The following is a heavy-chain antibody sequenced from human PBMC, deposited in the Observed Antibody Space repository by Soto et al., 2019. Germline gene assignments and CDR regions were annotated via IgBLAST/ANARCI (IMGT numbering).Heavy chain of an antibody. J-gene: IGHJ4*02. CDR1: GFSFRTYW. CDR3: ARDPRPYGGNSPIDY. V-gene: IGHV3-74*01. D-gene: IGHD4-17*01. CDR2: INSDGSIT. Sequence: GGSLRLSCAASGFSFRTYWIHWVRQAPEKGLVWVSRINSDGSITNYADSVRGRFTISRYNAKNTLYLQMNSLRAEDTAVYYCARDPRPYGGNSPIDYWGQGTLVTVSS.